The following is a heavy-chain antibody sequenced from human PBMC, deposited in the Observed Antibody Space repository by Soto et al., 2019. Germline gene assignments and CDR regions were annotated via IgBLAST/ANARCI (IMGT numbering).Heavy chain of an antibody. CDR3: ARAGGDTAMERYYYYYGMDV. V-gene: IGHV1-46*01. CDR2: INPSGGST. J-gene: IGHJ6*02. D-gene: IGHD5-18*01. CDR1: GYTFTSYY. Sequence: ASVKVSCKASGYTFTSYYMHWVRQAPGQGLEWMGIINPSGGSTSYAQKFQGRVTMTRDTSTSTVYVELSSLRSEDTAVYYCARAGGDTAMERYYYYYGMDVWGQGTTVTVSS.